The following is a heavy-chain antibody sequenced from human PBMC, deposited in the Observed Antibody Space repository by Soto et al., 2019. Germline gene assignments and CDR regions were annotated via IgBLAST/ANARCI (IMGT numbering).Heavy chain of an antibody. J-gene: IGHJ4*02. V-gene: IGHV3-23*01. CDR1: GFSSVNYA. Sequence: GGSLRLSCAASGFSSVNYAMNWVRQAPGKGLEWVSGLSGSGTSTYYADSVKGRFTISRDNSRDTLFLQMNSLTADDTAVYYCAKATTNGGWFNPFDSWGQGALVTLSS. CDR3: AKATTNGGWFNPFDS. D-gene: IGHD6-19*01. CDR2: LSGSGTST.